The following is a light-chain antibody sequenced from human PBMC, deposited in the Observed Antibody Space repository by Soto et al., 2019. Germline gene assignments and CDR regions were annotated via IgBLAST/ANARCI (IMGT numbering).Light chain of an antibody. J-gene: IGKJ5*01. CDR3: QQHNSFSIT. V-gene: IGKV3-15*01. CDR2: GAS. CDR1: QSVTSN. Sequence: EIVMTQSPATLSVSPGERATLSCRASQSVTSNLAWYQQKPGRAPRLLIYGASTRATGIPARFSGSGSGTEFTLTISNLQSEDFATYYCQQHNSFSITFGQGTRLEI.